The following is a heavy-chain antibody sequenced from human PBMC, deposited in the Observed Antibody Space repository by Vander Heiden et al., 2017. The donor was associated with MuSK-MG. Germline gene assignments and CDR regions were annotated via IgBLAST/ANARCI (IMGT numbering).Heavy chain of an antibody. Sequence: QVQLVESGGGVVQPGRSLRLSCAASGFTFSSYGMHWVRQAPGKGLEWVAVISYDGSKKYYADSVKGRFTISRDNSKNTLYLQMNSLRAEDTAVCYCVKERLRFLEWWGEGTLVNVSS. J-gene: IGHJ4*02. V-gene: IGHV3-30*18. CDR2: ISYDGSKK. CDR1: GFTFSSYG. CDR3: VKERLRFLEW. D-gene: IGHD3-3*01.